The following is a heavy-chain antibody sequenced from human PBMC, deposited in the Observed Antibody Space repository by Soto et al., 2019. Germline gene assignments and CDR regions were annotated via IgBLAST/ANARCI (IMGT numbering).Heavy chain of an antibody. CDR2: INHSGST. CDR3: AKSYYYYYGMDV. J-gene: IGHJ6*02. CDR1: GGSFSGYY. Sequence: SETLSLTCAVYGGSFSGYYWSWIRQPPGKGLEWIGEINHSGSTNYNPSLKSRVTISVDTSKNQFSLKLSSVTAADTAVYYCAKSYYYYYGMDVWGQGTTVTVSS. V-gene: IGHV4-34*01.